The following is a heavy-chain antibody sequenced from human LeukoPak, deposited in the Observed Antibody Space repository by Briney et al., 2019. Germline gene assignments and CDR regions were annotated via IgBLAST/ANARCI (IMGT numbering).Heavy chain of an antibody. CDR1: GYSFTSYW. J-gene: IGHJ6*02. D-gene: IGHD4-23*01. CDR3: ARWASLTYGGNSRGYYYYYGMDV. CDR2: IYSGDSDT. V-gene: IGHV5-51*01. Sequence: GESLKISCKGSGYSFTSYWISWVRQMPGKGLEWMGIIYSGDSDTRYSPSFQGQVTISADKSISTAYLQWSSLKASDTAMYYCARWASLTYGGNSRGYYYYYGMDVWGQGTTVTVSS.